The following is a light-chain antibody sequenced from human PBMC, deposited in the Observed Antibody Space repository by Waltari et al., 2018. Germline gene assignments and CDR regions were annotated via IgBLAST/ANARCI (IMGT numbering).Light chain of an antibody. V-gene: IGLV2-23*02. CDR1: SSDVGSYNA. CDR2: WVT. Sequence: QSALTQPASVSGSPGQSITIPCTGTSSDVGSYNAVPCNQKPPGKAPKLMFYWVTKRPSGISYRFSGSNAGNTASLTISGLQAEDEADYYCCSYASTDSYVFGTGTKVTVL. CDR3: CSYASTDSYV. J-gene: IGLJ1*01.